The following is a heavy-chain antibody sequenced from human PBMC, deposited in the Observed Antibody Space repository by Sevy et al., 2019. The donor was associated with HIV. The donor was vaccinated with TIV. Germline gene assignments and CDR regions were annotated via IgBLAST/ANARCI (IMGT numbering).Heavy chain of an antibody. CDR3: ASIAVTYCTNDCYHRFDY. D-gene: IGHD2-8*01. J-gene: IGHJ4*02. Sequence: GWSLRLSCATSGFSFSQYAFHWVRQAPGKGLDWVPFISYDGSYKKYADSVKGRFTISRDNTRNTLYLQMNSLRFEDTAVYYCASIAVTYCTNDCYHRFDYWGQGALVTVSS. CDR2: ISYDGSYK. V-gene: IGHV3-30*04. CDR1: GFSFSQYA.